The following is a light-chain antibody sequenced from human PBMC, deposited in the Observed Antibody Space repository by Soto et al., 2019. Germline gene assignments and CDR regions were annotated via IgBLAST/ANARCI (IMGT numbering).Light chain of an antibody. V-gene: IGKV3D-15*01. CDR1: QSVSGK. CDR3: HQFGYSPRT. J-gene: IGKJ1*01. CDR2: GAS. Sequence: EVLMTQSPATLSVSPGEGATLSCRASQSVSGKLAWYQQKPGQAPRLLIYGASNRATGIPDRFSGSGSGTDFTLTISRLEPEDFAVYYCHQFGYSPRTFGQGTKVDIK.